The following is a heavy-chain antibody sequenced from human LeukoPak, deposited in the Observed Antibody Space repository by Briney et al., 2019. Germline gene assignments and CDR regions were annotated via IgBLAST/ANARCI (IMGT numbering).Heavy chain of an antibody. CDR3: AKQRSEVPVAASNY. CDR2: INPNSGGT. J-gene: IGHJ4*02. CDR1: GYTFTVYY. V-gene: IGHV1-2*02. Sequence: ASVKVSCKASGYTFTVYYMHWVRQAPGQGLEWMGWINPNSGGTNYAQKFQGRVTMTRDTSISTAYMELSRLRSDDTAIYYCAKQRSEVPVAASNYWGQGTLVTVSS. D-gene: IGHD2-2*01.